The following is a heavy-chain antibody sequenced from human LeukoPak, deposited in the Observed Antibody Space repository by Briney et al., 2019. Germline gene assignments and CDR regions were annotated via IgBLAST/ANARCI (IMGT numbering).Heavy chain of an antibody. D-gene: IGHD5-18*01. CDR2: TNSDGSST. CDR1: GFTFSSYW. Sequence: GGSLRLSCAASGFTFSSYWMHWVRQAPGEGLVWVSRTNSDGSSTSYADSVKGHFTISRDNSKNTLYLQMNSLRAEDTAIYYCAKDLIAYSYGYAGRSNFDYWGQGTLVTVSS. CDR3: AKDLIAYSYGYAGRSNFDY. V-gene: IGHV3-74*01. J-gene: IGHJ4*02.